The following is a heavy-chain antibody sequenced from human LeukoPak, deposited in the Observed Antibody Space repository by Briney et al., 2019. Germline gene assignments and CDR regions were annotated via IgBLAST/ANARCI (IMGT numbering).Heavy chain of an antibody. J-gene: IGHJ4*02. CDR3: ATLPYYYDSSGSYYFDY. V-gene: IGHV3-30*02. Sequence: GGSLRLSCAASGFTFTNYGMSWVRQAPGKGLEWVAFIRYDGSNKYYADSVKGRFTISRDNSKNTLYLQMNSLRVEDTAVYYCATLPYYYDSSGSYYFDYWGQGTLVTVSS. CDR1: GFTFTNYG. D-gene: IGHD3-22*01. CDR2: IRYDGSNK.